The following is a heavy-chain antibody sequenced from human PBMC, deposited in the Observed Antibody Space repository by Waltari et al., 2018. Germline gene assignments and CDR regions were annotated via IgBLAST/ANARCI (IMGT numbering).Heavy chain of an antibody. Sequence: QVQLQESGPGLVKPSQTLSLTCTVSGGSISSSSYYWSWIRQPAGKGLEWIGHVYTSGNTNYNPSLKSRVTVSIGTFKNQFSLRLGSVTAADTAVYYCARERVWGLAFYFDYWGQGTLVTVSS. V-gene: IGHV4-61*09. CDR3: ARERVWGLAFYFDY. J-gene: IGHJ4*02. CDR1: GGSISSSSYY. D-gene: IGHD7-27*01. CDR2: VYTSGNT.